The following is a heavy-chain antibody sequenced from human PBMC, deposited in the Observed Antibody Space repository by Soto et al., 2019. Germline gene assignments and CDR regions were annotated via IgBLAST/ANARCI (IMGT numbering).Heavy chain of an antibody. CDR3: AHSKYSRSSFDY. V-gene: IGHV2-5*02. D-gene: IGHD6-6*01. J-gene: IGHJ4*02. CDR1: GFSLSTSDVG. CDR2: IYWDDDK. Sequence: GSGPTLVNPTHPLTLTCPFSGFSLSTSDVGVGWIRQPPGKALEWLAIIYWDDDKRYSPSLKSRLTITKDTSKNQVVLTVTNMDPVDTATYYCAHSKYSRSSFDYWGQGTLVTVSS.